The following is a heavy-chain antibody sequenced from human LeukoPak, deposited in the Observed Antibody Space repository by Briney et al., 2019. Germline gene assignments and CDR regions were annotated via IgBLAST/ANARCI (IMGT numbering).Heavy chain of an antibody. CDR2: IYSGGTT. D-gene: IGHD6-19*01. CDR1: GFSVGGEY. Sequence: PGGSLRLSCAASGFSVGGEYMGWVHQAPGKGLEWVSVIYSGGTTYHADSVKGRFSISRDNHKNTLYLQMNSLRTEDTAVSYCARRTGVATTWGQGTLVTVSS. V-gene: IGHV3-66*02. CDR3: ARRTGVATT. J-gene: IGHJ5*02.